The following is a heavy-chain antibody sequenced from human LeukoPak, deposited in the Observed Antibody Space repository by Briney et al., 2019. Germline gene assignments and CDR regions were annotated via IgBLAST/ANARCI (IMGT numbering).Heavy chain of an antibody. CDR1: GDSISSGGYY. D-gene: IGHD3-16*02. J-gene: IGHJ4*02. CDR3: ARASVPWGITFGGVIATPHFDY. V-gene: IGHV4-31*03. Sequence: TSETLSLTCTVSGDSISSGGYYWSWIRQHPGKGLEWIGYIYYSGSTYYNPSLKSRVTISVDTSKNQFSLKLSSVTAADTAVYYCARASVPWGITFGGVIATPHFDYWGQGTLVTVSS. CDR2: IYYSGST.